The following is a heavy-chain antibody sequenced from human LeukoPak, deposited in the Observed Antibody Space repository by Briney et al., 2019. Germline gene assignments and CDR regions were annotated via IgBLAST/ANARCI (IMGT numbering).Heavy chain of an antibody. J-gene: IGHJ6*03. CDR1: GGSFSGYY. V-gene: IGHV4-34*01. CDR3: ASIDHHVDTATVTYHYYMDV. Sequence: PSETLSLTCAVYGGSFSGYYWSWIRQPPGKGLEWIGEINHSGSTNQNPSLKSRVTISVDTSKNQFSLKLSSVTAADTAVYYCASIDHHVDTATVTYHYYMDVWGKGTTVTVSS. CDR2: INHSGST. D-gene: IGHD5-18*01.